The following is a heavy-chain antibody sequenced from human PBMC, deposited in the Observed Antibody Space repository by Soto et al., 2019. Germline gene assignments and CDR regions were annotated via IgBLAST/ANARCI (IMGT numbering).Heavy chain of an antibody. D-gene: IGHD2-15*01. J-gene: IGHJ4*02. CDR3: AGYCSGGSCTIQLLPGPFDY. Sequence: SVKVSCKASGGTFSSYSINWVRQAPGQGLEWMGGIIPIFGTANYAQKFQGRVTITADESTSTAYMELSSLRSEDTAVYYCAGYCSGGSCTIQLLPGPFDYWGQGTLVTVSS. CDR1: GGTFSSYS. CDR2: IIPIFGTA. V-gene: IGHV1-69*13.